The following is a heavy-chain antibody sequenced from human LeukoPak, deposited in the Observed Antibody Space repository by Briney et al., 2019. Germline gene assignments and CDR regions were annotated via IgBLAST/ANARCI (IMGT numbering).Heavy chain of an antibody. D-gene: IGHD1-14*01. CDR2: IYYDGTI. V-gene: IGHV3-53*01. J-gene: IGHJ4*02. Sequence: GGSLRLSCAASGFNGSSRYMSRVRQAPGKGLEWVSIIYYDGTIYYADSVRGRFTISRDTSKNMLYLQMNSLRADDTAVYYCARPASRGLSEDYWGQGTLVTVSS. CDR3: ARPASRGLSEDY. CDR1: GFNGSSRY.